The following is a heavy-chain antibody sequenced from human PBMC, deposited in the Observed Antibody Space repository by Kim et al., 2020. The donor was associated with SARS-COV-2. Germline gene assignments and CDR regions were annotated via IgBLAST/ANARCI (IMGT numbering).Heavy chain of an antibody. V-gene: IGHV1-18*01. CDR2: TKATNGAQ. Sequence: ASVKVSCKASGYTFTSYGISWVRQALGQGLEGLGWTKATNGAQNYAQKFQGRVTMTTDTSTNTAYMELRSLRSDDTAVYYCARGQNGYNEYDYWGQGTLVTVSS. D-gene: IGHD5-12*01. CDR1: GYTFTSYG. CDR3: ARGQNGYNEYDY. J-gene: IGHJ4*02.